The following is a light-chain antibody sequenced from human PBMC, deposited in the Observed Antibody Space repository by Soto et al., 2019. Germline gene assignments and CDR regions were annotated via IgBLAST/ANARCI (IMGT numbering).Light chain of an antibody. Sequence: EIVMTQSPATLSVSPGERATLSCRASQSVSSNLAWYQQKPGQAPRLLIYGASTKATGIPARFSGSWSGTEFTLTISSLLSEDDAVYYCQQYNNWHPYTFGQGTKLEIK. J-gene: IGKJ2*01. CDR2: GAS. CDR1: QSVSSN. V-gene: IGKV3-15*01. CDR3: QQYNNWHPYT.